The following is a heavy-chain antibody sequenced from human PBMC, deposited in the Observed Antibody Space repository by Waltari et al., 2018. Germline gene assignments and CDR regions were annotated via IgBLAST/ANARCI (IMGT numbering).Heavy chain of an antibody. CDR3: AKDRFVIAVAGTVN. CDR1: GFTFSSYA. J-gene: IGHJ4*02. CDR2: ISGSGGSK. V-gene: IGHV3-23*01. Sequence: EVQLLESGGGLVQPGGSLRLSCAASGFTFSSYAMSWVRQAPGKGLDGVSAISGSGGSKDYAESVKGRVTISRDNSKNTLYLQMNSLRAEDTAVYYCAKDRFVIAVAGTVNWGQGTLVTVSS. D-gene: IGHD6-19*01.